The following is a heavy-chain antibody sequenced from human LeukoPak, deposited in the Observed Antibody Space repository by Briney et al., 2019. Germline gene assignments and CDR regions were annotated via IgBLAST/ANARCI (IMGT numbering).Heavy chain of an antibody. J-gene: IGHJ2*01. D-gene: IGHD1-26*01. CDR2: INHSGST. CDR1: GGSSSGYY. Sequence: SETLSLTCAVYGGSSSGYYWSWIRQPPGKGLEWIGEINHSGSTNYNPSLKSRVTISVDTSKNQFSLKLSSVTAADTAVYYCARDAGATNDWYFDLWGRGTLVTVSS. CDR3: ARDAGATNDWYFDL. V-gene: IGHV4-34*01.